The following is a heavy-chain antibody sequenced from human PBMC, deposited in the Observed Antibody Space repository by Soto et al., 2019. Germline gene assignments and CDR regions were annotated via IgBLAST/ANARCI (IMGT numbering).Heavy chain of an antibody. J-gene: IGHJ4*02. CDR3: AARSPILGYCSSTSCYAWDY. D-gene: IGHD2-2*01. CDR1: GGSISSGGYY. Sequence: QVQLQESGPGLVKPSQTLSLTCTVSGGSISSGGYYWSWIRQHPGKGLEWIGYIYYSGSTYYNPYLKSRVTISVDTSKNQFSLKLSSVTAADTAVYYCAARSPILGYCSSTSCYAWDYWGQGTLVTVSS. CDR2: IYYSGST. V-gene: IGHV4-31*03.